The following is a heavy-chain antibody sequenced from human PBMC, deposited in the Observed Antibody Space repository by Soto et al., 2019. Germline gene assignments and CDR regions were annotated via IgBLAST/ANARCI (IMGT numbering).Heavy chain of an antibody. V-gene: IGHV1-46*01. CDR3: ARGGHVVVVTAALDY. Sequence: QVQLVQSGAEVKKPGASVKVSCKASGDTFTDYYIHWVRQAPGQGLEWMGTVNPSGGHTTYAQHFRGRMTMTRATSTSTLYMELTSLTSEDTAVYFCARGGHVVVVTAALDYWGQGTLVTVSS. J-gene: IGHJ4*02. CDR1: GDTFTDYY. CDR2: VNPSGGHT. D-gene: IGHD2-21*02.